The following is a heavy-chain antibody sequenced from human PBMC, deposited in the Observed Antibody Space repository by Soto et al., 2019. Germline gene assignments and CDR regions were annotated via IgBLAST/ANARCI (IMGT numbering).Heavy chain of an antibody. CDR2: IYYSGST. J-gene: IGHJ4*02. CDR1: GDSIGTINYY. D-gene: IGHD2-8*01. Sequence: QLQLQESGPGLVKPSETLSVTCSVSGDSIGTINYYWGWLRQPPGKGPEWIGSIYYSGSTHYNPSLRGRVTISVDTSKNQFYLRLSSVTAADTAVYYCARHPGYTVPTVYATHYFDDWGQGVLVTVSS. CDR3: ARHPGYTVPTVYATHYFDD. V-gene: IGHV4-39*01.